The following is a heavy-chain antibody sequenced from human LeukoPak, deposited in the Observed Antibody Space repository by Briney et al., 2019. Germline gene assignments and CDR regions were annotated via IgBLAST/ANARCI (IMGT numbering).Heavy chain of an antibody. V-gene: IGHV3-23*01. J-gene: IGHJ1*01. CDR2: INGSGGST. CDR3: ARDEVVTAGYFQH. Sequence: PGGSLRLSCAASGFTFNSYVMTWVRQAPGKGLEWVSDINGSGGSTNYAGSVKGRFTISRDNSKNTMYLQMNSLRAEDTAVYYCARDEVVTAGYFQHWGQGTLVTVSS. D-gene: IGHD2-21*02. CDR1: GFTFNSYV.